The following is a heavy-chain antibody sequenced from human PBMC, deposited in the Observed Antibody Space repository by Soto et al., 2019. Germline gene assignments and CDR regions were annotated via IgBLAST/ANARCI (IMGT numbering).Heavy chain of an antibody. J-gene: IGHJ6*02. CDR2: IIPILNSP. CDR1: VGTNGSYA. V-gene: IGHV1-69*01. D-gene: IGHD2-21*01. Sequence: SGKVSCKDSVGTNGSYAMTWVRQATEQGLEWLGGIIPILNSPAYAQKFQARVVITADEITNTAYMELNSLRFDDTAVYYCAREAPYCTSATCPKFYDMDVWGQGTTVTVSS. CDR3: AREAPYCTSATCPKFYDMDV.